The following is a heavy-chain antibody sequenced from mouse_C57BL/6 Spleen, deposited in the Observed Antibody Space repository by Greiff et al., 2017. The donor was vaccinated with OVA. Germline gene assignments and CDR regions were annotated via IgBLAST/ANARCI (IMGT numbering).Heavy chain of an antibody. Sequence: EVKLMESGGGLVKPGGSLKLSCAASGFTFSDYGMHWVRQAPEKGLEWVAYISSGSSTIYYADTVKGRFTISRDNAKNTLFLQMTSLRSEDTAMYYCARISYYAMDYWGQGTSVTVSS. CDR3: ARISYYAMDY. CDR2: ISSGSSTI. CDR1: GFTFSDYG. V-gene: IGHV5-17*01. J-gene: IGHJ4*01.